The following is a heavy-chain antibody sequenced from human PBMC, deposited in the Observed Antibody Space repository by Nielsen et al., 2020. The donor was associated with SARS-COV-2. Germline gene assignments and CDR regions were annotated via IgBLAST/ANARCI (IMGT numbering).Heavy chain of an antibody. Sequence: SETLSLTCAVYGGSFSSYYWSWIRQPPGKGLEWIGYIYYSGSTNYNPSLKSRVTISVDTSKNQFSLKLSSVTAADTAVYYCARLQYGRGAMGMDVWGKGTTVTVSS. D-gene: IGHD5-18*01. CDR2: IYYSGST. CDR3: ARLQYGRGAMGMDV. CDR1: GGSFSSYY. J-gene: IGHJ6*03. V-gene: IGHV4-59*08.